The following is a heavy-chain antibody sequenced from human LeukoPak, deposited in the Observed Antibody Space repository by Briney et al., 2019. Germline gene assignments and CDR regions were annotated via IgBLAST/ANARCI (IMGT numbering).Heavy chain of an antibody. CDR2: ISYDGSNK. CDR1: GFTVSSYG. V-gene: IGHV3-30*18. D-gene: IGHD2-15*01. J-gene: IGHJ4*02. Sequence: GRSLRLSCAASGFTVSSYGMHWVRQAPGKGLEWVAVISYDGSNKYYADSVKGRFTISRDNSKNTLYLQMNSLRAEDTAVYYCAKDRYYSGGSCVDYWGQGTLVTVSS. CDR3: AKDRYYSGGSCVDY.